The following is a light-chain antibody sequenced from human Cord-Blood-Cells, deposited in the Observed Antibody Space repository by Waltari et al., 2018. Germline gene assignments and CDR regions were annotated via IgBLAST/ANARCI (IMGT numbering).Light chain of an antibody. J-gene: IGKJ4*01. V-gene: IGKV4-1*01. CDR3: QQYYSTPPT. Sequence: DIVMTQSPDSLAVSLGERATINCKSSQSVLYSSNNKNYLAWYQQKPGQPPKLLIYCASTRESGVPERFSGSGSGTDFTLTISSLQAEDVAVYYCQQYYSTPPTFGGGTKVEIK. CDR1: QSVLYSSNNKNY. CDR2: CAS.